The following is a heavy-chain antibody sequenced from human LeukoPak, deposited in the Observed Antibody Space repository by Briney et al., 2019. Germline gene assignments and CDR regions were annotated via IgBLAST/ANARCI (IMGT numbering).Heavy chain of an antibody. J-gene: IGHJ3*02. Sequence: ASVTVSCKASGYTFTSYGISWVRQAPGQGLEWMGWISAYNGNTNYAQKLQGRVTMTTDTSTSTAYMELRSLRSDDTAVYYCAREDPYYYDSSGYSGFVDIWGQGTMVTVSS. D-gene: IGHD3-22*01. CDR1: GYTFTSYG. CDR2: ISAYNGNT. V-gene: IGHV1-18*01. CDR3: AREDPYYYDSSGYSGFVDI.